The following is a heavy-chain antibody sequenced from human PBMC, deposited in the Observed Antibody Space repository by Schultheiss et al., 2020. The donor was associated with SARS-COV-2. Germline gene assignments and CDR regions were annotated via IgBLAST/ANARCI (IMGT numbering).Heavy chain of an antibody. CDR2: INPNSGGT. V-gene: IGHV1-2*04. D-gene: IGHD1-1*01. J-gene: IGHJ4*02. Sequence: ASVKVSCKASGGTFNSYTISWVRQAPGQGLEWMGRINPNSGGTNYAQKFQGWVTMTRDTSISTAYMELSRLTSDDTAVYYCARRVGWNDAGGYFDYWGQGTLVTVSS. CDR1: GGTFNSYT. CDR3: ARRVGWNDAGGYFDY.